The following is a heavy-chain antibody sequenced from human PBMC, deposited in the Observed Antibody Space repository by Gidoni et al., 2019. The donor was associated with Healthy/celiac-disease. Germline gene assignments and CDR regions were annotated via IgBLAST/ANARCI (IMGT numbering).Heavy chain of an antibody. V-gene: IGHV3-53*01. CDR3: ARVSGIPS. CDR1: GFTVSSTY. CDR2: IYSGGST. D-gene: IGHD2-21*01. Sequence: EVQLVESGEGLIQPGGSRRLSCSASGFTVSSTYMSWVRQAPGKGLEWVSVIYSGGSTYYADSVKGRFTISRDNSKNTLYLQMNSLRAEDTAVYYCARVSGIPSWGQGTLVTVSS. J-gene: IGHJ4*02.